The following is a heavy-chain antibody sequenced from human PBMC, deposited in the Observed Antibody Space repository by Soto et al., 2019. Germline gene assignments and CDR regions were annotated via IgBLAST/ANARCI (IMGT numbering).Heavy chain of an antibody. CDR1: GGSISSGGYS. CDR3: ASGFRTIFGVVITQHHYYGMYV. Sequence: QLQLQESGSGLVKPSQTLSLTCAVSGGSISSGGYSWSWIRQPPGTGLGWIGYIYPSGSTYYNPSLNSRVTLSLDRCTNQFSLKLSSVTAADTAVYYSASGFRTIFGVVITQHHYYGMYVWGQGTTVTVAS. J-gene: IGHJ6*02. V-gene: IGHV4-30-2*01. D-gene: IGHD3-3*01. CDR2: IYPSGST.